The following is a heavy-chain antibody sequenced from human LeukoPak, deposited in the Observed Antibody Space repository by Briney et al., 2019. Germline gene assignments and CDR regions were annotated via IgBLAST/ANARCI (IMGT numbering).Heavy chain of an antibody. CDR3: ARAALGDYYYYGMDV. V-gene: IGHV1-8*01. CDR1: GYTFTSYD. D-gene: IGHD6-25*01. Sequence: ASVKVSCKASGYTFTSYDINWVRQATGQGLEGMGWRNPNSGNTGYAQKFQGGVTMTRNTSISTAYMELSSLRSEETAVYYCARAALGDYYYYGMDVWGQGTTVTVSS. CDR2: RNPNSGNT. J-gene: IGHJ6*02.